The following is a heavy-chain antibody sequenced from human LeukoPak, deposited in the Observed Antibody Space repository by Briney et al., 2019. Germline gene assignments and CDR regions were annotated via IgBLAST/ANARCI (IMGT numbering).Heavy chain of an antibody. J-gene: IGHJ5*02. CDR3: ARDKVEVVAATPNNWFDP. Sequence: SQTLSHTCTVSGGSISSGSYYWSWIRQPAGKGLEWIGRIYTNGSTNYNPSLKSRVTISVDTSKNQFSLKLSSVTAADTAVYYCARDKVEVVAATPNNWFDPWGQGTLVTVSS. CDR2: IYTNGST. D-gene: IGHD2-15*01. V-gene: IGHV4-61*02. CDR1: GGSISSGSYY.